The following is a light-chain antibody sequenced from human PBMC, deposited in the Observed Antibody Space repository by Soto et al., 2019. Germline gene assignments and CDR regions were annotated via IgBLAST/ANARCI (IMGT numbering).Light chain of an antibody. J-gene: IGKJ2*01. V-gene: IGKV3-15*01. CDR2: GAS. CDR1: QSISNS. CDR3: QQYNNWPPRT. Sequence: EIVMTQSPASLSVSPGETATLSCRASQSISNSLAWYQQKPGQAPSLLIYGASTRATGIPARFSGSESGTEFTLTISSLQSEDSALYYCQQYNNWPPRTFGHWTKLEIK.